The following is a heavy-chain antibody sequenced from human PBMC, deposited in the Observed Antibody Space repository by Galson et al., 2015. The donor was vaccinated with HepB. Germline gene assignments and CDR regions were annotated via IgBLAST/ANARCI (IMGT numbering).Heavy chain of an antibody. D-gene: IGHD1-26*01. CDR1: CGSVSGNSAA. CDR3: ARGTGGANYYHNGMDV. V-gene: IGHV6-1*01. CDR2: TYYRSKWYN. Sequence: CAISCGSVSGNSAAWNCIRQFRSRAREGLGRTYYRSKWYNDYAVSVKSRITINPDTSKNKYSLQLNSMTPKDTAVYYCARGTGGANYYHNGMDVWGQGTAVTVSS. J-gene: IGHJ6*02.